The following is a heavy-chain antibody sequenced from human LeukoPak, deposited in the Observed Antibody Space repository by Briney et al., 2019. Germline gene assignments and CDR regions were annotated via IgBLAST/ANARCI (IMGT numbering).Heavy chain of an antibody. CDR2: IYYSGST. V-gene: IGHV4-59*01. D-gene: IGHD3-22*01. Sequence: SETLSLTCTVSGGSISSYYWSWIRQPPGKGLEWIGYIYYSGSTNYNPSLKSRVTISVDTSKNQFSLKLSSVTAADTAVYYCAGTYYYDSSGSEYYFDYWGQGTLVTVSS. CDR3: AGTYYYDSSGSEYYFDY. CDR1: GGSISSYY. J-gene: IGHJ4*02.